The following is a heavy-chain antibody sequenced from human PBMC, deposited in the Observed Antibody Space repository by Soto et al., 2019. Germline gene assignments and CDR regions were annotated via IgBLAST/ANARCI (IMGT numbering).Heavy chain of an antibody. D-gene: IGHD5-12*01. J-gene: IGHJ5*02. CDR1: GYTFFTYD. V-gene: IGHV1-18*01. CDR3: ARHHGPTTSENWFDP. Sequence: QVHLVQSGVEVKTPGASVKVSCQASGYTFFTYDISWVRQAPGQGLAWMGGISTYSGDTKYAQKFQGRVTMTTDTSTTTAYLELRSLRSDDTAVDYCARHHGPTTSENWFDPWGQGTLVTVSS. CDR2: ISTYSGDT.